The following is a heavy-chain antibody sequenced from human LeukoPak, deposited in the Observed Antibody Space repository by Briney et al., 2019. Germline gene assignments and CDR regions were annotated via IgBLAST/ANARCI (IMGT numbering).Heavy chain of an antibody. CDR2: INHSGST. Sequence: PSETLSLTCAVYGGSFSGYYWSWIRQPPGKGLEWIGEINHSGSTNYNPSLKSRVTISVDTSKNQFSLKLSSVTAADTAVYYCARKVNLWFGQKNWYFDLWGRGTLVTVSS. V-gene: IGHV4-34*01. D-gene: IGHD3-10*01. CDR3: ARKVNLWFGQKNWYFDL. CDR1: GGSFSGYY. J-gene: IGHJ2*01.